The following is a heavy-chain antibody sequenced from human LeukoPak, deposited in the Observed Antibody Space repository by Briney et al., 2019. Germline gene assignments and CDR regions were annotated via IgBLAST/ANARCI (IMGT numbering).Heavy chain of an antibody. D-gene: IGHD2-2*01. CDR1: GFTFSSDG. V-gene: IGHV3-30*02. Sequence: GGSLRLSRAASGFTFSSDGMHWVREAPGKGLEWVAFIRYDGSNKYYADSVKGRLTISRDNSKNTLYLQMNSLRAEDTAVYYCAKDSAVVVPAATDAFDIWGQGTMVTVSS. J-gene: IGHJ3*02. CDR2: IRYDGSNK. CDR3: AKDSAVVVPAATDAFDI.